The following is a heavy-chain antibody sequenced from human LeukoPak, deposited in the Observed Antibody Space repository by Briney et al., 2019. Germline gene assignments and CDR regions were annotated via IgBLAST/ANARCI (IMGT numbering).Heavy chain of an antibody. J-gene: IGHJ4*01. Sequence: ETLSLTCTVSGASINNNFWTWIRQPPGKGLEWIGYIYSSGSANYNPSLKSRVIISGDTSKNQISLNLTSVTAADTAVYFCARHRDYYDTWGHGTLVTVSS. D-gene: IGHD3-22*01. CDR3: ARHRDYYDT. V-gene: IGHV4-59*08. CDR2: IYSSGSA. CDR1: GASINNNF.